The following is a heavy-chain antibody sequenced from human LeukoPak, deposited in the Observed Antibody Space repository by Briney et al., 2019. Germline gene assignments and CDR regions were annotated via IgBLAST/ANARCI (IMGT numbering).Heavy chain of an antibody. CDR2: IKGNGVGT. V-gene: IGHV3-23*01. D-gene: IGHD3-3*01. CDR1: GFTYSSYA. J-gene: IGHJ4*02. CDR3: ATGGAYYEFDY. Sequence: GGSVTLSCASSGFTYSSYAMNWVRQAPGKGLEWVATIKGNGVGTYFTHSVNGRLTIPRDNSRNMLHLKMNSLRAEDTAVHYCATGGAYYEFDYWGQGTLVTVSS.